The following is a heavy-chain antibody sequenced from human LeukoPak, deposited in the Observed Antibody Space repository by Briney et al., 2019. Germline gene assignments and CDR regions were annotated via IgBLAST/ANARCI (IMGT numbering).Heavy chain of an antibody. CDR3: ARDWGKTRSDALDY. CDR2: IKEDGSEK. D-gene: IGHD7-27*01. V-gene: IGHV3-7*01. J-gene: IGHJ4*02. CDR1: GFTLSTYW. Sequence: PGGSLRLSCAASGFTLSTYWMSWVRQAPGKGLEWVANIKEDGSEKYYVDSVKGRFTISRDNAKNTLYLQMNSLRAEDTAVYYCARDWGKTRSDALDYWGQGTLVTVSS.